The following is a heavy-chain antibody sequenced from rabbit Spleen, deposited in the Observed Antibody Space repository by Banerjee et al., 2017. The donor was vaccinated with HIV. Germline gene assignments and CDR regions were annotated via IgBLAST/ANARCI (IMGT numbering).Heavy chain of an antibody. D-gene: IGHD8-1*01. CDR2: IDPIFGIT. J-gene: IGHJ4*01. V-gene: IGHV1S40*01. CDR3: ARDGAGGSYFAL. Sequence: QSLEESGGDMVKPGASLTLTCTASGFSFSSSYYMNWVHQAPGKGLEWIGYIDPIFGITYYANWVNGRFSISRENAQNTVFLQMTSLTAADTATYFCARDGAGGSYFALWGPGTLVTVS. CDR1: GFSFSSSYY.